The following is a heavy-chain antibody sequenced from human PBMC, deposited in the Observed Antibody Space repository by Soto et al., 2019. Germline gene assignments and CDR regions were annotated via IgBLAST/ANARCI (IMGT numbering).Heavy chain of an antibody. CDR1: GYTFTSYG. J-gene: IGHJ6*02. CDR3: ARDLSHRVWLSWYYYGMEV. D-gene: IGHD3-22*01. Sequence: ASVNVSCKASGYTFTSYGISWVRQAPGQGLEWMGWISAYNGNTNYAQKLQGRVTMTTDTSTSTAYMELRSLRSDDTAVYYCARDLSHRVWLSWYYYGMEVWGQGNTVTVS. V-gene: IGHV1-18*04. CDR2: ISAYNGNT.